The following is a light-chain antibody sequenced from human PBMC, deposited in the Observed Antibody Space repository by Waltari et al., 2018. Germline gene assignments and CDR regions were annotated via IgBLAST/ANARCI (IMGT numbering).Light chain of an antibody. J-gene: IGLJ3*02. CDR3: SLYMGSGIWV. V-gene: IGLV8-61*01. CDR2: KGT. CDR1: SGSVSTTSY. Sequence: QTVVTQEPSLSVSPGGTVTLTCALTSGSVSTTSYATWYQQTPGQPPRTLVYKGTSRSYGVPDRFSGSVLGNTVALTITGAQADDESNYYCSLYMGSGIWVFGGGTKLTVL.